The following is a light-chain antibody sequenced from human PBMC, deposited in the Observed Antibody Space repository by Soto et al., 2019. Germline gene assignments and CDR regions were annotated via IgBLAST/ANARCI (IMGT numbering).Light chain of an antibody. V-gene: IGKV2-30*01. J-gene: IGKJ5*01. CDR1: QSLLSSDGNTY. CDR2: KVS. CDR3: MQGTHLYT. Sequence: DVVMTQSPLSLPVTLGQLASISCRSSQSLLSSDGNTYLNWFQQRPGQSPRRLIYKVSNRDSGVPDRFSGSGSGTDFTLRISRVEAEDVGVYYCMQGTHLYTFGQGTRLEIK.